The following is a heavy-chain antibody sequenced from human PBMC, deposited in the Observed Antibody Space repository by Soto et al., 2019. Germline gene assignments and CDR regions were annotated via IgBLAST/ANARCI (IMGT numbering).Heavy chain of an antibody. CDR3: ARPLVYAYGSHFDF. CDR1: GYTFTSYY. V-gene: IGHV1-46*01. CDR2: ISPRGGAT. J-gene: IGHJ4*02. Sequence: GASVKVSCKASGYTFTSYYIHWVRQTPGQGFEWMGLISPRGGATNYAPNFRGRVTMTRDTSTTTVYMELNSLRSDDTAIYYCARPLVYAYGSHFDFWGQGTLVTVSS. D-gene: IGHD5-12*01.